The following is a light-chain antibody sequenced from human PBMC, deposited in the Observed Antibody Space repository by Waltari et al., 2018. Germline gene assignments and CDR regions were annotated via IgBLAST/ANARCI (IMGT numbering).Light chain of an antibody. J-gene: IGLJ3*02. CDR2: RNN. CDR3: AAWDDSLNGWV. V-gene: IGLV1-44*01. CDR1: SSNIGSNT. Sequence: QSVLTQPPSASVTPGQRVTISCSGSSSNIGSNTVNWYQQPPGTAPKLLIYRNNQRPSGVPDRFSGSKSGTSASLAISGLQSEDETDYYCAAWDDSLNGWVFGGGTKLTVL.